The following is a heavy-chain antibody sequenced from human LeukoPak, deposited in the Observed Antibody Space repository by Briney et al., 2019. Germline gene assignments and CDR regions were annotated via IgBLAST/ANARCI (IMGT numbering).Heavy chain of an antibody. J-gene: IGHJ4*02. V-gene: IGHV1-3*01. CDR1: GYTFTSYA. CDR2: INAGNGNT. D-gene: IGHD6-13*01. Sequence: ASVKVSCKASGYTFTSYAMHWVRQAPGQRLEWMGWINAGNGNTKYSQKFQGRVTITRDTSASTAYMELSSLRSEDTAVYYCARGVEATYSSSWYGNYWGQGTLVTVSS. CDR3: ARGVEATYSSSWYGNY.